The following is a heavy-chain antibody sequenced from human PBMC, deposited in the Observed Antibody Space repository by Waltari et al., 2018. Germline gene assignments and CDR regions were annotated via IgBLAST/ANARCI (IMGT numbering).Heavy chain of an antibody. CDR2: IFYSGST. J-gene: IGHJ4*02. D-gene: IGHD2-15*01. Sequence: QVQLQESGPGLVKPSQTLSLTCTVSGGSISCDDYCWNWIRQPPGKGLEWIGYIFYSGSTYYNPSLKSRVTISVDTSKTQFSLKLSSVTAADTAVYYCARDSVVAGGGFDYWGQGTLVTVSS. CDR1: GGSISCDDYC. V-gene: IGHV4-30-4*08. CDR3: ARDSVVAGGGFDY.